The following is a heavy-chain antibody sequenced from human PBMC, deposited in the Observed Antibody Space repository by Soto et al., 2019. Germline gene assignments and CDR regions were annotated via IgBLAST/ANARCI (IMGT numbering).Heavy chain of an antibody. CDR3: AKDEYGESRFYYFMEL. CDR2: ISHDGSVT. CDR1: GFTFRSYA. V-gene: IGHV3-30*15. Sequence: QVQLVESGGGVVEPGRSLRLSCAASGFTFRSYAMHWVRQAPGKGLEWVAVISHDGSVTYYSESVKGRFSMSRDNSKETLFLQMSSLRSVDTAIYYCAKDEYGESRFYYFMELWGRGTTVTVSS. J-gene: IGHJ6*03. D-gene: IGHD3-10*01.